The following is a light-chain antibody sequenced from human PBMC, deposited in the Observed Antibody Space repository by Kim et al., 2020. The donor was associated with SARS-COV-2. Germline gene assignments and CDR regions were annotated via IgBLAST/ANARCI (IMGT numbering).Light chain of an antibody. CDR3: QQTYSIPYT. J-gene: IGKJ2*01. CDR2: ATS. CDR1: QSISSY. V-gene: IGKV1-39*01. Sequence: DNQMTQSPSSLSASVGDRVTITCRASQSISSYLNWYQKKPGKAPKVLIFATSILQSGVPSRFSGSGSGTDFTLTISSLQPEDFATYYCQQTYSIPYTFGHGTKLEI.